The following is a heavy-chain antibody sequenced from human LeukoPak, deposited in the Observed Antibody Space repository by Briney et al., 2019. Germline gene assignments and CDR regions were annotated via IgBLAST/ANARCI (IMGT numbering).Heavy chain of an antibody. CDR3: ARALITMIIYYGMDV. D-gene: IGHD3-22*01. CDR2: INSDGSSI. V-gene: IGHV3-74*01. Sequence: GGSLRLSCAASGFTFSSHWMHWVRQAPGKGLVWVSRINSDGSSISYADSVKGRFTISRDNAKNTLYLQMNSLRAEDTAVYYCARALITMIIYYGMDVWGQGTTVTVSS. J-gene: IGHJ6*02. CDR1: GFTFSSHW.